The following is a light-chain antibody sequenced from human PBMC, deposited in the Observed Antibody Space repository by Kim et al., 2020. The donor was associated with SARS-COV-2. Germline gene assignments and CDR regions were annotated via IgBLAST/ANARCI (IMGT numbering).Light chain of an antibody. CDR2: KDS. J-gene: IGLJ3*02. V-gene: IGLV3-25*03. Sequence: SYELTQPPSVSVSSGQTARITCSGDALPKQYAYWYQQKPGQAPVLVIYKDSERPSGIPERFSGSSSGTTVTLTISGVQAEDEADYYCQSADSSGTYQVFGGGTQLTVL. CDR3: QSADSSGTYQV. CDR1: ALPKQY.